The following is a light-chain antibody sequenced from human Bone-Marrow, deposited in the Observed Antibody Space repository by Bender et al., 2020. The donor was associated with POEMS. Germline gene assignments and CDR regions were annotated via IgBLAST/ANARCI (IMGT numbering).Light chain of an antibody. V-gene: IGLV2-14*03. CDR3: SSYTWSNTVV. J-gene: IGLJ3*02. Sequence: QSALTQPASVSGSPGQSISISCSGTNSDIGSGNYVSWYQHHPGKALKLIFYDVTERPSGVPNRFSASKSGNAASLTISGLQAEDEADYYCSSYTWSNTVVFGGGTKVTVL. CDR2: DVT. CDR1: NSDIGSGNY.